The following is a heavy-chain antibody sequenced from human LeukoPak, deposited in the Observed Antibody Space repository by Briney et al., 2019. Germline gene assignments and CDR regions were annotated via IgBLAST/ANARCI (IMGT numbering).Heavy chain of an antibody. CDR3: AGIVVPAAIRDYFDY. CDR1: GGSFSCYY. Sequence: SETLSLTCAVYGGSFSCYYWSWIRQPPGKGLEWIGEINHSGSTNYNPSLKSRVTISVDTSKNQFSLKLSSVTAADTAVYYCAGIVVPAAIRDYFDYWGQGTLVTVSS. J-gene: IGHJ4*02. D-gene: IGHD2-2*02. CDR2: INHSGST. V-gene: IGHV4-34*01.